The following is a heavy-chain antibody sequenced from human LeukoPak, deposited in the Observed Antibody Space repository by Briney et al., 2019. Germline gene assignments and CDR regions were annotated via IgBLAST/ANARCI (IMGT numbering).Heavy chain of an antibody. CDR1: GGSISSSSYY. CDR2: IYYSGST. CDR3: ARDEVLWFGELSYFDY. J-gene: IGHJ4*02. Sequence: SETLSLTCTVSGGSISSSSYYWGWIRQPPGKGLEWIGSIYYSGSTYYNPSLKSRVTISVDTSKNQFSLKLSSVTAADTAVYYCARDEVLWFGELSYFDYWGQGTLVTVSS. V-gene: IGHV4-39*07. D-gene: IGHD3-10*01.